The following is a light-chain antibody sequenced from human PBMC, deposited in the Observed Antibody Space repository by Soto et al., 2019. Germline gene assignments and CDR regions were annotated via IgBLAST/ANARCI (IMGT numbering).Light chain of an antibody. CDR3: SSYTNSNTRV. V-gene: IGLV2-14*01. J-gene: IGLJ1*01. CDR1: NSDVGDYNY. CDR2: EVS. Sequence: QSVLAQPASVSRSPGQSITISCTGTNSDVGDYNYVSWYQQHPGKAPKLIIYEVSNRPSGISDRFSASKSGNTASLTISGLQAEDEADYYCSSYTNSNTRVFGTGTNVTVL.